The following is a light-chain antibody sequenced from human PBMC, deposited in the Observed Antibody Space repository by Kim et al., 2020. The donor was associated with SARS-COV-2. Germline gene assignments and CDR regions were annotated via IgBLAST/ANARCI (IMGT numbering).Light chain of an antibody. CDR3: QSYNRDNVL. Sequence: GKTITSSRTRSSVGRDDNYVQCYQQRPGGVPTAVIYEDDQRPSGVSDRFSGSIDNSSNSASLTISGLRTEDEADYYCQSYNRDNVLFGGGTQLTVL. CDR2: EDD. V-gene: IGLV6-57*03. CDR1: SVGRDDNY. J-gene: IGLJ2*01.